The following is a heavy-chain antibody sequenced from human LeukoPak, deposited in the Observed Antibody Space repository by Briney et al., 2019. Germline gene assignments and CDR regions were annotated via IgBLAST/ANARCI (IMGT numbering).Heavy chain of an antibody. V-gene: IGHV4-59*08. CDR2: IYYSGST. CDR1: GGSISSYY. D-gene: IGHD4-23*01. CDR3: ARHPTTVVPPDY. J-gene: IGHJ4*02. Sequence: SETLSLTCTVSGGSISSYYWSWIRQPPGKGLEWIGYIYYSGSTNYNPSLKSRVTISVDTSKNQFSLKLSSVNAADTAVYYCARHPTTVVPPDYWGQGTLVTVSS.